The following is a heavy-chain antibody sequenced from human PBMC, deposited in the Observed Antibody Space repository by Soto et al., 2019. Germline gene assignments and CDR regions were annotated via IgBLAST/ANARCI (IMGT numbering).Heavy chain of an antibody. CDR1: GFTFSTYD. D-gene: IGHD2-15*01. CDR3: ARAYSGRLPRRADYYFAMDV. Sequence: VQLVESGGGVVQPGGSLRLSCAASGFTFSTYDMHWVRQATGKGLEWVSAIGSADDPYYLGSVKGRFTISRENAKNSLYLQMNSLRAGDTAVYYCARAYSGRLPRRADYYFAMDVWGQGTTVTVSS. V-gene: IGHV3-13*05. CDR2: IGSADDP. J-gene: IGHJ6*02.